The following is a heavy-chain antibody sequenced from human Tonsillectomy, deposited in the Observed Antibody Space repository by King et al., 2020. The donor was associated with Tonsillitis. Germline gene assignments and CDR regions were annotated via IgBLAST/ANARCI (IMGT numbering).Heavy chain of an antibody. D-gene: IGHD5-12*01. CDR3: ARLYSGYDFGDY. Sequence: QLVQSGAEVKKPGASVKVSCKASGYTFTNYGIVWVRQAPGQGLEWMGWISAYIGNTSSGQKVQGRVTMTTDTSTSTAYMELRSLRSDDTAVYYCARLYSGYDFGDYWGQGTLVTVSS. V-gene: IGHV1-18*01. CDR2: ISAYIGNT. J-gene: IGHJ4*02. CDR1: GYTFTNYG.